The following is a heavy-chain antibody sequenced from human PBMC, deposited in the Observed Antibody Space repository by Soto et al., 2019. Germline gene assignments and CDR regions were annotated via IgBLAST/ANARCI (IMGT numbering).Heavy chain of an antibody. CDR1: GGSFSGYY. CDR2: INHSGST. CDR3: ARDSTGGFWGGLVGYYAFEI. D-gene: IGHD3-16*01. V-gene: IGHV4-34*01. Sequence: SETLSLTCAVYGGSFSGYYWSWIRQPPGKGLEWIGEINHSGSTNYNPSLKSRVTISVDTSKNQFSLKLSSVTAADTAVYYCARDSTGGFWGGLVGYYAFEIWAKGQWSPSPQ. J-gene: IGHJ3*02.